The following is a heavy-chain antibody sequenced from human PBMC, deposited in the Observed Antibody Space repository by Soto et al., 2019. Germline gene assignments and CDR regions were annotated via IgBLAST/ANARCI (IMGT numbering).Heavy chain of an antibody. CDR1: GDNFRSHA. J-gene: IGHJ4*02. CDR3: AKEYYYGGRVTHYFDQ. D-gene: IGHD3-10*01. Sequence: QAQLVQSAAEVKKPGSSVKVSCKASGDNFRSHAITWIRQAPGQGLEWMGRIIPITGVTNYGQKFRDRLTPSADKFTSTAFIDLGSLTSEDTAGYYCAKEYYYGGRVTHYFDQWGLGTPVIVSS. V-gene: IGHV1-69*04. CDR2: IIPITGVT.